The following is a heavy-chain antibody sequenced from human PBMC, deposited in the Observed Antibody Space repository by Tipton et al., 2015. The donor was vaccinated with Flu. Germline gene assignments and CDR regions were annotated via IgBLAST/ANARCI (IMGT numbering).Heavy chain of an antibody. CDR3: ARSYGLSYHGMDV. J-gene: IGHJ6*02. CDR2: IYHSGST. V-gene: IGHV4-38-2*02. D-gene: IGHD3-10*01. Sequence: TLSLTCTVSGYSISSGYYWGWIRQPPGKGLEWIGSIYHSGSTYYNPSLKSRVTMSVDTSKNQFSLKLSSVTAADTAVYYCARSYGLSYHGMDVWGQGTTVTVSS. CDR1: GYSISSGYY.